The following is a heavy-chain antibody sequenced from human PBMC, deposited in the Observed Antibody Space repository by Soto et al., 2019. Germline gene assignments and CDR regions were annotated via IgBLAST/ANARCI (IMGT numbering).Heavy chain of an antibody. Sequence: ASVKVSCKASGYTFTSYDINWVRQATGQGLEWMGWMTPNSGNTAYSQKFQGRVTITRDTSASTAYMELSSLRSEDTAVYYCARDLGGWPDYWGQGTLVTVSS. CDR1: GYTFTSYD. CDR2: MTPNSGNT. D-gene: IGHD2-15*01. J-gene: IGHJ4*02. V-gene: IGHV1-8*01. CDR3: ARDLGGWPDY.